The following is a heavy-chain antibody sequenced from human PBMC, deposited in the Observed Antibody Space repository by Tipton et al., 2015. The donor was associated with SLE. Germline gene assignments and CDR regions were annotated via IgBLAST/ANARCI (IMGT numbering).Heavy chain of an antibody. J-gene: IGHJ4*02. D-gene: IGHD3-22*01. Sequence: TLSLTCAVYGGSFSGYYWSWIRQPPGKGLEWIGEINHSGSTNYNPSLKSRVTISLDTSKNQFSLKLSSVTAADTAVYYCARVSPSSGYFFDYWGQGTLVTVSS. CDR1: GGSFSGYY. CDR2: INHSGST. V-gene: IGHV4-34*01. CDR3: ARVSPSSGYFFDY.